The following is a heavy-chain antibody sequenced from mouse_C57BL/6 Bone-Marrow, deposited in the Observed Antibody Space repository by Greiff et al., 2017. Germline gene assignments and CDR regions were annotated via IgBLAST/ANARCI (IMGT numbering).Heavy chain of an antibody. CDR2: ISNLAYSI. D-gene: IGHD3-1*01. CDR3: ARAPGGAMDY. CDR1: GFTFSDYG. V-gene: IGHV5-15*01. Sequence: EVKLMESGGGLVQPGGFLKLSCAASGFTFSDYGMAWVRQAPRKGPEWVAFISNLAYSIYYADTVTGRFTISRENAKNTLYLEMSSLRSEDTAMYYCARAPGGAMDYWGQGTSVTVSS. J-gene: IGHJ4*01.